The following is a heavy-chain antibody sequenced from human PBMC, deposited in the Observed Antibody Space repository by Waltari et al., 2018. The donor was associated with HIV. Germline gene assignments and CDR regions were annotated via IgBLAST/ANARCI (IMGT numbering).Heavy chain of an antibody. CDR3: ARGGGVVVGAMFDY. CDR1: GYTFSSYA. Sequence: QVQLVQSGAEVKKPGASVKVSCKASGYTFSSYAINWVRQAPGQGLEWMGWGSATNGNRNYAQKFQRRVTMTTDKSTSTAYMELRSLRSDDTAVYYCARGGGVVVGAMFDYWGQGTLVTVSS. V-gene: IGHV1-18*01. J-gene: IGHJ4*02. CDR2: GSATNGNR. D-gene: IGHD1-26*01.